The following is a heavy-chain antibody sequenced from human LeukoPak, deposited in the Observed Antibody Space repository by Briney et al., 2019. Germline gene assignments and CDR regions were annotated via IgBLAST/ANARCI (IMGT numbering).Heavy chain of an antibody. D-gene: IGHD3-10*01. CDR2: IYYTGSV. CDR3: AREHTYYFGSQTSTLDV. CDR1: GASISTGGYY. V-gene: IGHV4-31*03. J-gene: IGHJ6*02. Sequence: SETLSLTCTFSGASISTGGYYWTWIRQPPGEGLEWIGYIYYTGSVDYNPSLKSRLTISLDTSKNQFSLQLNSVTAADTAVYYCAREHTYYFGSQTSTLDVWGQGTAATVSS.